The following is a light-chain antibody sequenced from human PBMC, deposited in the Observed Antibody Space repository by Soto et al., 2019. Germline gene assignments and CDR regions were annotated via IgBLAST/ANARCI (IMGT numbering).Light chain of an antibody. Sequence: IQLTQSPSSLSASVGDRVTITCRASQGISSHLAWYQQKPGRAPKLLIYAASTLQSGVPSRFSGSGPGTDFTLTISSLQPGDFATYYCKQLNSYPRTLGQGTKVDIK. CDR2: AAS. CDR3: KQLNSYPRT. CDR1: QGISSH. J-gene: IGKJ1*01. V-gene: IGKV1-9*01.